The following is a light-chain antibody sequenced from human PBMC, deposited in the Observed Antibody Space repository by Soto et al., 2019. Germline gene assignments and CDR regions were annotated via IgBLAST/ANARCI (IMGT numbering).Light chain of an antibody. CDR3: HQDANAPLT. Sequence: EIVLTQSPGTLSLSPGERATLSCRASQSVGSNFLAWYQQRPGQPPRLLVYHASRRATGIPDRFSGSGSGADFTLTISRLEPEDFAGYYCHQDANAPLTFGGGTKVDIQ. CDR2: HAS. V-gene: IGKV3-20*01. J-gene: IGKJ4*01. CDR1: QSVGSNF.